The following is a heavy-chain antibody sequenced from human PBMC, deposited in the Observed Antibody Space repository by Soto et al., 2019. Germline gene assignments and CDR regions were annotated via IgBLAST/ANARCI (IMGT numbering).Heavy chain of an antibody. V-gene: IGHV1-18*01. Sequence: QVQLVQSGAEVKKPGASVKVSCKASSYTFTSFGIIWVRQAPGQGLEWMGWISAYNGNTNYAQGVKGRVTMSTDTSTSTAYMELRSLRSDDTAVYYCARGGHDSSADALDFWGQGTMVTVSS. D-gene: IGHD3-22*01. CDR2: ISAYNGNT. CDR1: SYTFTSFG. CDR3: ARGGHDSSADALDF. J-gene: IGHJ3*01.